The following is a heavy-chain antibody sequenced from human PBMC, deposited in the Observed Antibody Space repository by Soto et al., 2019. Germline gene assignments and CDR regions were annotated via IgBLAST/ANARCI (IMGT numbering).Heavy chain of an antibody. V-gene: IGHV4-34*01. CDR1: GGSFSGYY. CDR2: INHSGST. J-gene: IGHJ6*02. Sequence: PSETLSLTCAVYGGSFSGYYWSWIRQPPGKGLEWIGEINHSGSTNYNPSLKSRVTISVDTSKNQFSLKLSSVTAADTAVYYCARMCYNWNYVMGDYYYYGMDVWGQGTTVTVSS. D-gene: IGHD1-1*01. CDR3: ARMCYNWNYVMGDYYYYGMDV.